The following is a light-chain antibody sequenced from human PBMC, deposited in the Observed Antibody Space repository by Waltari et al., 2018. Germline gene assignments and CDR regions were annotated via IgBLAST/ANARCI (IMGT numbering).Light chain of an antibody. CDR2: YKSDSDK. V-gene: IGLV5-45*01. CDR1: SGINVDTYT. J-gene: IGLJ3*02. Sequence: QAVLTQTASLSASPGASASLTCTLRSGINVDTYTMYWFQQKPGSPPQFLLRYKSDSDKLQASGVPSRFSGSKDGSANAGILLISGLQSEDEADYYCMIWHSSTWVFGGGTKLTVL. CDR3: MIWHSSTWV.